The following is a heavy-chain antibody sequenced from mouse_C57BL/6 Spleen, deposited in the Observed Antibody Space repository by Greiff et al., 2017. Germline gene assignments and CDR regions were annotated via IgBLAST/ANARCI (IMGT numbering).Heavy chain of an antibody. J-gene: IGHJ4*01. CDR1: GYTFTSYT. Sequence: QVQLQQSGAELARPGASVKMSCKASGYTFTSYTMHWVKQRPGQGLEWIGYINPSSGYTKYNQKFKDKATLTADKSSSTAYMQLSSLTSEDSAVYDCASTRGDYYAMDYWGQGTSVTVSS. D-gene: IGHD3-3*01. V-gene: IGHV1-4*01. CDR2: INPSSGYT. CDR3: ASTRGDYYAMDY.